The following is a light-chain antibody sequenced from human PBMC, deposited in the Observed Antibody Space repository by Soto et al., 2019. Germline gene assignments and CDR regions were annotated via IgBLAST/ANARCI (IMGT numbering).Light chain of an antibody. Sequence: QSVLTQPSSVSEAPRQRVTISCSGSSSNIGKNAVTWYQQVPGKAPKLIIYYDDLLPSGVSDRFSGSKSGSSASLAISGLQSEDEADYYCAAWVDSLNGPVFGGGTKLTVL. V-gene: IGLV1-36*01. J-gene: IGLJ2*01. CDR2: YDD. CDR1: SSNIGKNA. CDR3: AAWVDSLNGPV.